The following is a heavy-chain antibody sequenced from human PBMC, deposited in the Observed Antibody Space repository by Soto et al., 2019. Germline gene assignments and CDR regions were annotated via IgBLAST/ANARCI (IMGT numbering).Heavy chain of an antibody. J-gene: IGHJ5*02. CDR1: GGPFSRYA. D-gene: IGHD1-26*01. CDR2: SAPFSATA. V-gene: IGHV1-69*12. CDR3: ATSRGAPTWFDP. Sequence: QVQLVQSGAEVKQPGSSVKVSCKASGGPFSRYAFTWVRQAPGQGLEWMGGSAPFSATADYAQKFQGRVTITADESTSTAYLELSSLGSEDTAVYFFATSRGAPTWFDPWGQGTMVIVSS.